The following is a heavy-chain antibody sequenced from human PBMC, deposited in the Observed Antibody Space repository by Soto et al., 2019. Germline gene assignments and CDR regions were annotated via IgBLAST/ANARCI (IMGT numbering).Heavy chain of an antibody. CDR3: ARNPTDSYGMDV. CDR2: IWYDGSNK. J-gene: IGHJ6*02. Sequence: QVQLVESGGGVVQPGRSLRLSCAASGFTFSSYGMHWVRQAPGKGLEWVAVIWYDGSNKYYADSVKGRFTISRDNSKNMLYLQMNSLRAEDTAVYYCARNPTDSYGMDVWGQGTTVTVSS. V-gene: IGHV3-33*01. D-gene: IGHD2-21*02. CDR1: GFTFSSYG.